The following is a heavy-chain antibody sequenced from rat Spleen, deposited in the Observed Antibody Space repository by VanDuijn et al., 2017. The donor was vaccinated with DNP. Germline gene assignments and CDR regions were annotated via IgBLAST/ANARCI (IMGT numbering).Heavy chain of an antibody. J-gene: IGHJ2*01. CDR2: INKDSSTI. CDR3: VREGLRASDY. CDR1: GFNFNDYW. D-gene: IGHD4-1*01. Sequence: EVKLVESGGGLVQPGRSLKLSCAASGFNFNDYWMGWVRQAPGKGLEWIGEINKDSSTINYIPSLKDKFTISRDNAKNTLNLQMSKLGSEDTAIYYCVREGLRASDYWCQGVMVTVSS. V-gene: IGHV4-2*01.